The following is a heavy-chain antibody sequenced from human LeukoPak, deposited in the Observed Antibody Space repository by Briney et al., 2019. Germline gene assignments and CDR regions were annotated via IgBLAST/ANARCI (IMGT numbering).Heavy chain of an antibody. CDR1: GFTFSSYA. V-gene: IGHV3-23*01. D-gene: IGHD5-18*01. Sequence: GGSLRLSCAASGFTFSSYAMSWVRQAPGKGLEWVSAISGSDGGTYYADSVKGRFTISRVNSKNMLSLQMNTLRAEDTAIYYCAKGYTFGPNWFDPWGQGTLVTVSS. J-gene: IGHJ5*02. CDR2: ISGSDGGT. CDR3: AKGYTFGPNWFDP.